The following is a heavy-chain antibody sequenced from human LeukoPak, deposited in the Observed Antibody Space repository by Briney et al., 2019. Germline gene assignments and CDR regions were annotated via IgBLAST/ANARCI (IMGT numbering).Heavy chain of an antibody. CDR2: IYYSGST. Sequence: QPSETLSLTCTVSGGSISSYYWSWIRQPPGKGLEWIGYIYYSGSTNYNPSLKSRVTISVDTSKNQFSLKLNSVTAADTAIYYCAREKIAMRAFDSWGQGTLVTVSS. CDR3: AREKIAMRAFDS. D-gene: IGHD2-2*01. J-gene: IGHJ4*02. CDR1: GGSISSYY. V-gene: IGHV4-59*01.